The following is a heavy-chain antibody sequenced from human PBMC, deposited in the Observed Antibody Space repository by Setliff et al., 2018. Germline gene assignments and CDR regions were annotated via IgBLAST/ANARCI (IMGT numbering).Heavy chain of an antibody. Sequence: SETLSLTCRVSGGSISSGNYYWGLIRQPPGKGLEWVATIYYSGSTYSNPPLKSRLIISVDAPDNQFSVKLSSVTAADTAVYYCARHKSNGSGSYPSLYMDAWGNGIMVTVSS. CDR1: GGSISSGNYY. CDR3: ARHKSNGSGSYPSLYMDA. CDR2: IYYSGST. V-gene: IGHV4-39*01. J-gene: IGHJ6*03. D-gene: IGHD3-10*01.